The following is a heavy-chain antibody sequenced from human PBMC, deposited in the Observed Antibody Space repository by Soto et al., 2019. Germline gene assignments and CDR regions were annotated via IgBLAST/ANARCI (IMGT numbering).Heavy chain of an antibody. CDR2: ISSSSSTI. D-gene: IGHD6-6*01. CDR1: GFTFSSYS. CDR3: ARDPTSIAAQDYYYYGMDV. Sequence: PGGSLRLSCAASGFTFSSYSMNWVRQAPGKGLEWVSYISSSSSTIYYADSVKGRFIISRDNAKNSLYLQMNSLRDEDTAVYYCARDPTSIAAQDYYYYGMDVWGQGTTVTVSS. J-gene: IGHJ6*02. V-gene: IGHV3-48*02.